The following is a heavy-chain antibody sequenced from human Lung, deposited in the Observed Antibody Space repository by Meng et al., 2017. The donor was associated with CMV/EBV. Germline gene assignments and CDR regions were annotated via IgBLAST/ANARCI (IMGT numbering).Heavy chain of an antibody. CDR3: ARGKQDAWELLAY. CDR2: IDDSGSN. CDR1: SVSIMSNSW. V-gene: IGHV4-4*02. Sequence: GPERRKASGCLSLACGVFSVSIMSNSWGTWVRQPPGKGLEWIGDIDDSGSNNYTPSLNSRISISLDKSKNHFSLKVNSVTAADTAVYYCARGKQDAWELLAYWGQGALVTVSS. J-gene: IGHJ4*02. D-gene: IGHD1-26*01.